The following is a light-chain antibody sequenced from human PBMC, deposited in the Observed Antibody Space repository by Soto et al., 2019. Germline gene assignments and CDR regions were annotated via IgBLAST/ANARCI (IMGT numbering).Light chain of an antibody. V-gene: IGLV2-14*01. CDR2: DVS. CDR1: GSDVGGYKY. J-gene: IGLJ1*01. Sequence: QSALTQPASVSGSPGQSITISCTGTGSDVGGYKYVSWYQQLPGKAPKLMIYDVSYRPSGVSDRFSGSKSGNTASLIISGLQAEDEADYYCSPYASSSPFVFATGTKVAVL. CDR3: SPYASSSPFV.